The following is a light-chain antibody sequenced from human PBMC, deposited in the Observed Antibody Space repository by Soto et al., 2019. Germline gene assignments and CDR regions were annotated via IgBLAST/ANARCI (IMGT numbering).Light chain of an antibody. CDR1: QSLSWF. V-gene: IGKV3-11*01. J-gene: IGKJ4*01. Sequence: IVLTQYPATLSLSPGERATLSCRASQSLSWFLAWYQQKPGQAPRLLIYGASNRATGVPARFSGSESGTDFTLTISSLEREDFAGYYRQPRTSWLTGGGGTKVDIK. CDR2: GAS. CDR3: QPRTSWLT.